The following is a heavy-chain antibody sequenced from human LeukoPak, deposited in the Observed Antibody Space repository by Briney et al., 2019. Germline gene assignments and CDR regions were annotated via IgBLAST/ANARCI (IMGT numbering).Heavy chain of an antibody. Sequence: GGSPRLSCAASGFIVSSDYISWVRQTPGKGLEWVSVIYSGGSTFYADSVKGRFTISRDNSKNTVYLQMNSLRAEDTAVYYCASGGKYCTGGACYGDWGQGTLVTVSS. D-gene: IGHD2-8*02. J-gene: IGHJ4*02. CDR3: ASGGKYCTGGACYGD. CDR2: IYSGGST. V-gene: IGHV3-53*01. CDR1: GFIVSSDY.